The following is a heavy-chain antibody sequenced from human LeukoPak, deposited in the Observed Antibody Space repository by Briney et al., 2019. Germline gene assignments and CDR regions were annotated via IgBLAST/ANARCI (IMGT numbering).Heavy chain of an antibody. J-gene: IGHJ4*02. V-gene: IGHV3-64*01. CDR2: INSDGGTT. CDR3: ARGSGPYCGGDCYSAFDK. Sequence: GGSLRLSCAASGFTFSNHAMHWVRRAPGKGLEYSSAINSDGGTTYYANSVKGRFTISRDNSKNTLYLQMGSLRLEDMAIYYCARGSGPYCGGDCYSAFDKWGQGTLVTVSS. CDR1: GFTFSNHA. D-gene: IGHD2-21*02.